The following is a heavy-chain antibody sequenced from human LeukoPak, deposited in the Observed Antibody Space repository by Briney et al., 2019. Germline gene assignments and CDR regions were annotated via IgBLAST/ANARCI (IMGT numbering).Heavy chain of an antibody. D-gene: IGHD6-19*01. CDR2: INPNSGGT. V-gene: IGHV1-2*02. CDR1: GYTFTGYY. J-gene: IGHJ6*02. Sequence: ASVTVSCKASGYTFTGYYMHWVRQAPGQGLEWMGWINPNSGGTNYAQKFQGRVTMTRDTSISTAYMELSRLRSDDTAVYYCARDMNYSGWKSYYYYGMDVWGQGTTVTVSS. CDR3: ARDMNYSGWKSYYYYGMDV.